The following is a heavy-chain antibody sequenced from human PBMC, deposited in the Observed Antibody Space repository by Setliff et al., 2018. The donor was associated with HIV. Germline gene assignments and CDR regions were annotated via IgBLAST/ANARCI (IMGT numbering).Heavy chain of an antibody. CDR2: ISAYDGNT. D-gene: IGHD3-3*01. J-gene: IGHJ4*02. CDR3: ARQIFWRDYYFDY. CDR1: GYTFTSYG. Sequence: ASVKVSCKASGYTFTSYGISWVRQAPGQRLEWMGWISAYDGNTNYAQKFQGRVTTTIDRSTSTAYMELRSLRSDDTAVYYCARQIFWRDYYFDYWGQGTLVTVSS. V-gene: IGHV1-18*01.